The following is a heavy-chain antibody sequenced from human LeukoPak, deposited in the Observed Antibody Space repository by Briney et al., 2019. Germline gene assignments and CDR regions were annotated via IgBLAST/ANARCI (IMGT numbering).Heavy chain of an antibody. J-gene: IGHJ4*02. CDR3: ARGIAAAGTGQYYFDY. CDR1: GGSISSYY. Sequence: KTSETLSLTCTVSGGSISSYYWSWIRQPPGKGLEWIGYIYYSGSTNYNPSLKSRVTISVDTSKSQFSPKLSSVTAADTAVYYCARGIAAAGTGQYYFDYWGQGTLVTVSS. V-gene: IGHV4-59*01. D-gene: IGHD6-13*01. CDR2: IYYSGST.